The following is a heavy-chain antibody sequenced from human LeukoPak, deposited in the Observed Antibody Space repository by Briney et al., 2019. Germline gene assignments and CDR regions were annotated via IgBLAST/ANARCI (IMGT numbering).Heavy chain of an antibody. J-gene: IGHJ3*02. V-gene: IGHV3-30*02. D-gene: IGHD3-10*01. Sequence: GGSLRLSCAVSGFTFSSYGMHWVRQAPGKGLEWVAFIRYDGSNKYYADSVKGRFTISRDNAKNSLYLQMNSLRVEDTAVYYCARGDYYGSGTSFIDAFDIWGQGTMVTVSS. CDR1: GFTFSSYG. CDR3: ARGDYYGSGTSFIDAFDI. CDR2: IRYDGSNK.